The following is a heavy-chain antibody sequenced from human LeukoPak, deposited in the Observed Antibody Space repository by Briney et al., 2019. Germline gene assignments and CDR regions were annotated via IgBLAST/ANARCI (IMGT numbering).Heavy chain of an antibody. CDR1: GLTVSSNY. Sequence: GGSLRLSCAASGLTVSSNYMSWVRQAPGKGLEWVSVLYSGGSTYYADSVKGRFTISRDNSKNTLYLQMNSLRAEDTAVYYCSRIATTDPYYFVYWSQGTLVTVSS. V-gene: IGHV3-53*01. D-gene: IGHD4-17*01. J-gene: IGHJ4*02. CDR2: LYSGGST. CDR3: SRIATTDPYYFVY.